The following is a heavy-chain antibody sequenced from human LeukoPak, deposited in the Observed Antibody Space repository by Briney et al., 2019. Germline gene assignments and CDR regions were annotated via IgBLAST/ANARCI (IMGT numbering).Heavy chain of an antibody. J-gene: IGHJ5*02. CDR1: GVTLSNYA. Sequence: PGGSLRLSCAASGVTLSNYAMNWVRQAPGKGLEWVANIKHDGSEQIYVDSVKGRFTISRDNAKDSVYLQMNSLRAEDTAVYYCTRGLGEHGGVSDRWGQGTLVIVS. D-gene: IGHD3-16*01. V-gene: IGHV3-7*01. CDR2: IKHDGSEQ. CDR3: TRGLGEHGGVSDR.